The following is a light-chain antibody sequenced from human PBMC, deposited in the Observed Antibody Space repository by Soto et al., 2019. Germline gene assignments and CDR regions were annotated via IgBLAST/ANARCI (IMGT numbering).Light chain of an antibody. CDR3: QKYNSAPLT. Sequence: DIQMTLTTSHLTASVWDTVTITCRASQRISGWLAWYQQKPGKVPKLLIYAASTLQSGVPSRFSGSGSGTDFTLTISSLQPEDVASYYCQKYNSAPLTFGGGSKVDIK. CDR1: QRISGW. CDR2: AAS. J-gene: IGKJ4*01. V-gene: IGKV1-27*01.